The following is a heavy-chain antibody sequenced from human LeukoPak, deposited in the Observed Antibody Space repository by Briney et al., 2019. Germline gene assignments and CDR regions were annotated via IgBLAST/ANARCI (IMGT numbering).Heavy chain of an antibody. Sequence: GGSLRLSCAASGFTFDDYAMHWVRHVPGKGLEWVSGISWNSGSIDYADSVKGRFTISRDNAKNSLYLQMNSLRAGDTALYYCAKDRSGSDDAFDIWGQGTMVTVSS. V-gene: IGHV3-9*01. CDR3: AKDRSGSDDAFDI. D-gene: IGHD1-26*01. J-gene: IGHJ3*02. CDR1: GFTFDDYA. CDR2: ISWNSGSI.